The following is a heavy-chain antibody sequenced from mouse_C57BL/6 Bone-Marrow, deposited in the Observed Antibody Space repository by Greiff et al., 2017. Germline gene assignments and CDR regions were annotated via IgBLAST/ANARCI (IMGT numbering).Heavy chain of an antibody. Sequence: EVKLQESVAELVRPGASVKLSCTASGFNIKNTYMHWVKQRPEQGLEWIGRIDPANGNTKYAPKFQGKATITADTSSNTAYLQLSSLTSEDTAIYYCARSFYYYGSSVDYWGQGTTLTVSS. CDR1: GFNIKNTY. D-gene: IGHD1-1*01. J-gene: IGHJ2*01. CDR3: ARSFYYYGSSVDY. V-gene: IGHV14-3*01. CDR2: IDPANGNT.